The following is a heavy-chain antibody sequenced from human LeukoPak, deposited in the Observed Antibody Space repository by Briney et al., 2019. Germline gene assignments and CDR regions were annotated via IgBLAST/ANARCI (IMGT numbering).Heavy chain of an antibody. CDR1: GDSVSSNSAA. Sequence: SQTLSLTCAISGDSVSSNSAAWNWIRQSPSRGLEWLGRSYCRSKWYNDYAVSVKSRITINPDTSKNQFSLQLNSVTPEDTAVYYCARDLSAYYYDSRGINWFDPWGQGTLVTVSS. D-gene: IGHD3-22*01. CDR2: SYCRSKWYN. CDR3: ARDLSAYYYDSRGINWFDP. J-gene: IGHJ5*02. V-gene: IGHV6-1*01.